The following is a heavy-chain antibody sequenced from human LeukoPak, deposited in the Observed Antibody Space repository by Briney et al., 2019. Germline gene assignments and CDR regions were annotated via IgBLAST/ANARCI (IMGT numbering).Heavy chain of an antibody. J-gene: IGHJ4*02. D-gene: IGHD3-9*01. CDR1: GFSFSVYE. V-gene: IGHV3-48*03. Sequence: GGSLRLSCAASGFSFSVYEMHCVRKAPGKGLEWISDISSSGTTTYYADSVKGRFTISRDNAKNSLCLQMNSLRAEDTAVYYCARTNYDILAYWGQGTLVTVSS. CDR2: ISSSGTTT. CDR3: ARTNYDILAY.